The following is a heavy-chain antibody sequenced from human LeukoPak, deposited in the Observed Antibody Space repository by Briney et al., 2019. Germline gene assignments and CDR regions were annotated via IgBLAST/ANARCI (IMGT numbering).Heavy chain of an antibody. CDR2: IYYSGST. D-gene: IGHD5-12*01. CDR1: GGSISGSDYY. CDR3: ARDRPGTGWLRFRGAFDI. Sequence: PSETLSLTCTVSGGSISGSDYYWGWIRQPPGKGLEWIGSIYYSGSTYYPSLKSRVTISVDTSKNQFSLKLSSVTAADTAVYYCARDRPGTGWLRFRGAFDIWGQGTMVTVSS. V-gene: IGHV4-39*07. J-gene: IGHJ3*02.